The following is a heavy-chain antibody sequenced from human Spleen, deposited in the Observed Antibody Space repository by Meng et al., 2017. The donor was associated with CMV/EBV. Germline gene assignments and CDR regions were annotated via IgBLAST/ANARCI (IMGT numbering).Heavy chain of an antibody. CDR1: GGTFSSYP. V-gene: IGHV1-69*04. D-gene: IGHD6-6*01. J-gene: IGHJ4*02. CDR2: IIPILGIA. Sequence: CKTSGGTFSSYPIHWVRQAPGQGLEWMGRIIPILGIANYAQKFQGRVTITADKSTSTAFMELSSLTLDDTAIYFCARVPDSRAPEDDYWGQGTLVTVSS. CDR3: ARVPDSRAPEDDY.